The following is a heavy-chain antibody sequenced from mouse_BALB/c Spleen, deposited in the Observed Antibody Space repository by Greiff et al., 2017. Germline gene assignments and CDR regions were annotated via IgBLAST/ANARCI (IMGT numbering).Heavy chain of an antibody. CDR3: ARHEDYAMDY. J-gene: IGHJ4*01. CDR2: ISSGSSTI. CDR1: GFTFSSYT. V-gene: IGHV5-17*02. Sequence: EVQLVESGGGLVQPGGSLKLSCAASGFTFSSYTMSWVRQTPEKRLEWVAYISSGSSTIYYADTVKGRFTISRDNPKNTLFLQMTSLRSEDTAMYYCARHEDYAMDYWGQGTSVTVSS.